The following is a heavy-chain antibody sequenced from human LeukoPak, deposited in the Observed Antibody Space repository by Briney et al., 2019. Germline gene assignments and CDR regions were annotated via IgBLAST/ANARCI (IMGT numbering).Heavy chain of an antibody. D-gene: IGHD1-26*01. CDR3: ARDGRWELLDYYYMDV. J-gene: IGHJ6*03. CDR1: GFTFSSYS. CDR2: ISSSSSTI. V-gene: IGHV3-48*01. Sequence: PGGSLRLSCAASGFTFSSYSMNWVRQAPGKGLEWVSYISSSSSTIYYADSVKGRFTISRDNAKNSLYLQMNSLRAEDTAVYYCARDGRWELLDYYYMDVWGKGTTVTVSS.